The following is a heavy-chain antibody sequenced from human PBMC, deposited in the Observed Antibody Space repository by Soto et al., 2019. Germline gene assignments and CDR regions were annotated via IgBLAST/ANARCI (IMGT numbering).Heavy chain of an antibody. CDR2: IMQDSSQK. J-gene: IGHJ4*02. D-gene: IGHD1-26*01. V-gene: IGHV3-7*01. CDR1: GFTFRDYW. Sequence: GGSLRLSCVASGFTFRDYWVGWVRQAPGKGLECVANIMQDSSQKYYVDSVKGRFTVSRDNAKNSLFLHMNSLRAEDTAVFYCARAQSGHFDYWGQGTPVTVSS. CDR3: ARAQSGHFDY.